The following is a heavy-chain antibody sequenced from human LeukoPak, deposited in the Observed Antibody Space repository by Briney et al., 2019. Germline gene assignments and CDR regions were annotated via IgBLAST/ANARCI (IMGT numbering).Heavy chain of an antibody. J-gene: IGHJ4*02. D-gene: IGHD4-17*01. CDR1: GFTFSSYW. CDR3: VKDKAPTVTHYFDY. Sequence: GGSLRLSCAASGFTFSSYWMHWVRQAPGKGLVWVSRINSDGSSTSYADSVKGRFTISRDNAKNSLYLQMNSLRADDMALYYCVKDKAPTVTHYFDYWGQGTLVTVSS. CDR2: INSDGSST. V-gene: IGHV3-74*01.